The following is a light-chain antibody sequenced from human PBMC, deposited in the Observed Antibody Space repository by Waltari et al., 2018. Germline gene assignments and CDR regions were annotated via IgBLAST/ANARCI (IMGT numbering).Light chain of an antibody. CDR1: QSVFFSSTNKNY. J-gene: IGKJ2*03. Sequence: IVMTQSPASLAVSLGERATINCKANQSVFFSSTNKNYVAWYQQRPGQPPRLLLSWASIRESGVPDRVVGSGSGTDFTLTINSLQAEDVALYYCQHYYRTRYSFGQGTKLEIK. CDR3: QHYYRTRYS. V-gene: IGKV4-1*01. CDR2: WAS.